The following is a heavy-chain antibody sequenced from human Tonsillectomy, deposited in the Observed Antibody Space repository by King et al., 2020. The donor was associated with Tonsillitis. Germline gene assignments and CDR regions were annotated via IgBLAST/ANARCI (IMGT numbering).Heavy chain of an antibody. CDR1: GFTFSSYE. J-gene: IGHJ4*02. V-gene: IGHV3-48*03. CDR3: ARGALDYVWGSDKYYFDY. D-gene: IGHD3-16*01. CDR2: ISSSGSTI. Sequence: VQLVEAGGGLVQPGGSLRLSCAASGFTFSSYEMNWVRQAPGKGLEWVSYISSSGSTIYYADSVKVRFTISRDNAKNYLYLQMNSLRAEDTAVYYCARGALDYVWGSDKYYFDYWGQGTLVTVSS.